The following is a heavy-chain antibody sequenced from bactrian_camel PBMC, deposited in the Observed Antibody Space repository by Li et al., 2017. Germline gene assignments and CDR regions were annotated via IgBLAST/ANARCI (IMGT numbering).Heavy chain of an antibody. Sequence: VQLVESGGGLAHPGGSLTLSCVASGFTFSVSRMTWVRQAPGKGLEWVSSINAFGAATYYADSVKGRFTISRENAKNAVYLQMNSLQPEDTAVYYCASGQDGGDCPSKFGYWGQGTQVTVSS. CDR1: GFTFSVSR. CDR3: ASGQDGGDCPSKFGY. J-gene: IGHJ6*01. D-gene: IGHD2*01. CDR2: INAFGAAT. V-gene: IGHV3S40*01.